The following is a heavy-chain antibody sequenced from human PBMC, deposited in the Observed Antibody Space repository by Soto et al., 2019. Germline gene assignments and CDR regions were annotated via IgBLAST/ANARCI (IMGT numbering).Heavy chain of an antibody. CDR2: ISPYNGNT. J-gene: IGHJ4*02. CDR1: GYTFTSYA. CDR3: ARDRRLYCSGGSCYSTVDY. D-gene: IGHD2-15*01. V-gene: IGHV1-18*01. Sequence: QVQLVQSGAEVKKPGASVKVSCKASGYTFTSYAFSWVRQAPGQGLEWMGWISPYNGNTNYAQKFQGGVTMTIDTSTSTAYMELRSLRSDDTAVYYCARDRRLYCSGGSCYSTVDYWGQGTLVTVSS.